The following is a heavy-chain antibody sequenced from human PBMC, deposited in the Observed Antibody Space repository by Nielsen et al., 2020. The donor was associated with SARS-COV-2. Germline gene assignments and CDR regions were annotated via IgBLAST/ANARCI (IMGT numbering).Heavy chain of an antibody. J-gene: IGHJ4*02. D-gene: IGHD6-6*01. CDR1: GFTFSSYT. CDR3: TSAPRSSVPPPWDY. CDR2: ISASGSTT. V-gene: IGHV3-23*01. Sequence: GSLRLSCAASGFTFSSYTLSWVRQTPGKGLEWVAGISASGSTTDYADSVKGRFAISRDNSGNTLYLHMNSLRAEDTAVYYCTSAPRSSVPPPWDYWGQGILVTVSS.